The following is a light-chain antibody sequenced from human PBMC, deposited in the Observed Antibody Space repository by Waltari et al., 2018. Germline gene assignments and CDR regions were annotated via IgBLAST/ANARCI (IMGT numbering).Light chain of an antibody. CDR3: CSFTSRSTWV. Sequence: QSALTQPASVSGSPGQSITISSTGTSSAVGGYNYVSWYQHHPGQVPKLLIFDVSHRPSGVSNRFSGSKSGNTASLTISGLQAEDESDYYCCSFTSRSTWVFGGGTKLTVL. CDR2: DVS. V-gene: IGLV2-14*03. J-gene: IGLJ3*02. CDR1: SSAVGGYNY.